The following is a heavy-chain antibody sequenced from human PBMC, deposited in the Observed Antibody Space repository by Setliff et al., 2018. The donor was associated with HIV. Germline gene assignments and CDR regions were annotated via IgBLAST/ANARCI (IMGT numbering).Heavy chain of an antibody. CDR3: ARGMVRGLRWDS. Sequence: KTSETLSLTCAVYNGSFSGYYWTWVRQSPGKGLEWIGEINHGGTTTYNPSLKSRVTISVDTSKNQFSLKLNTVTAADTAVYYCARGMVRGLRWDSWGQGTLVTVSS. D-gene: IGHD3-10*01. J-gene: IGHJ4*02. CDR1: NGSFSGYY. V-gene: IGHV4-34*01. CDR2: INHGGTT.